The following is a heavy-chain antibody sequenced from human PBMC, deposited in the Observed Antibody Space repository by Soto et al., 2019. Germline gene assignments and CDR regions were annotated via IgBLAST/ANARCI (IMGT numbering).Heavy chain of an antibody. D-gene: IGHD1-20*01. J-gene: IGHJ3*02. Sequence: ASVKVSCKASGYTFTGFYLHWVRQAPGQGLEWMGWINPNSGGTKFAEKFQGRVTMTRDTSISTAYMKLSRLRSDDTAVFYCAREDNSNLRDAFDIWGQGTMVTVSS. CDR1: GYTFTGFY. V-gene: IGHV1-2*02. CDR2: INPNSGGT. CDR3: AREDNSNLRDAFDI.